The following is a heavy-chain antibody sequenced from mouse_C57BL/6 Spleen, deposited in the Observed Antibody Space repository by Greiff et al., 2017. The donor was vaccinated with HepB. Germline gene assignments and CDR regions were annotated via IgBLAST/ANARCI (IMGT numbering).Heavy chain of an antibody. CDR3: ARDEGETGSYWYFDV. V-gene: IGHV5-16*01. CDR2: INYDGSST. Sequence: EVQLVESEGGLVQPGSSMKLSCTASGFTFSDYYMAWVRQVPEKGLEWVANINYDGSSTYYLDSLKSRFIISRDNAKNILYLQMSSLKSEDTATYYCARDEGETGSYWYFDVWGTGTTVTVSS. D-gene: IGHD4-1*01. J-gene: IGHJ1*03. CDR1: GFTFSDYY.